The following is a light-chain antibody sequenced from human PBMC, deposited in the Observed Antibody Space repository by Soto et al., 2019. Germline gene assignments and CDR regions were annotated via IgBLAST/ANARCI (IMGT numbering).Light chain of an antibody. Sequence: QSVLXQLPSASATPGQRVTISCSGSSSNIGSNYIYWHQQLPGTAPKLLIYGNTQRPSGVPDRFSGSKSGNSVSLAISGLRSEDEADYYCAAWDDSLRGYVFGTGTKVTV. CDR2: GNT. CDR1: SSNIGSNY. J-gene: IGLJ1*01. V-gene: IGLV1-47*02. CDR3: AAWDDSLRGYV.